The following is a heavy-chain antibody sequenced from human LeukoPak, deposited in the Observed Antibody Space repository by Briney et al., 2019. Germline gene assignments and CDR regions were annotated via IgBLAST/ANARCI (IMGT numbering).Heavy chain of an antibody. CDR3: ARAAYYYGSGSYYSAYNWFDP. V-gene: IGHV1-46*01. CDR2: INPSGGST. Sequence: ASVKVSCKASGYTFTSYYMHWVRQAPGQGLEWMGIINPSGGSTSYAQKFQGRVTMTRDISTSTVYMELSSLRSEDTAVYYCARAAYYYGSGSYYSAYNWFDPWGQGTLVTVSS. D-gene: IGHD3-10*01. J-gene: IGHJ5*02. CDR1: GYTFTSYY.